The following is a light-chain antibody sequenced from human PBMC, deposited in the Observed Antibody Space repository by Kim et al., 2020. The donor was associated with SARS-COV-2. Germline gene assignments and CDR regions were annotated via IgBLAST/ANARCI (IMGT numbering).Light chain of an antibody. Sequence: ASVGDRVTITCRASQSISVWLAWYQQRPGKAPKLLICGASNLQIGVPSGMSGSVCETVFTLTMSSLQPEDVGTYYCQHANGFPWTFGEGTKVDIK. CDR3: QHANGFPWT. J-gene: IGKJ1*01. V-gene: IGKV1-12*01. CDR2: GAS. CDR1: QSISVW.